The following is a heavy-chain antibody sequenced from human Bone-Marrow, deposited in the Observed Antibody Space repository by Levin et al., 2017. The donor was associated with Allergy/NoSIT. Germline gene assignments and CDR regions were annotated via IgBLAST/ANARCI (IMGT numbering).Heavy chain of an antibody. V-gene: IGHV2-70*17. CDR2: IDWDDDK. D-gene: IGHD5-18*01. CDR1: GFSLTPSGMC. Sequence: SGPTLVKPSQTLTLTCTVSGFSLTPSGMCVTWIRQPPGKALEWLARIDWDDDKFYSTSLQTRLTISKDTSKNQVVLTMTNMDPVDTATYYCARIPNLGYTYGCYYGLDVWGPGTTVTVSS. J-gene: IGHJ6*02. CDR3: ARIPNLGYTYGCYYGLDV.